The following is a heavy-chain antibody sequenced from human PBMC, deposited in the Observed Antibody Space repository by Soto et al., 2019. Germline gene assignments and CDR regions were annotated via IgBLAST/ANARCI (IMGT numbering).Heavy chain of an antibody. V-gene: IGHV4-39*01. D-gene: IGHD6-25*01. CDR2: IYYSGST. Sequence: SQRLLLPYTVAAASTSRIRHYLCLFRKPQGKGLEWIGSIYYSGSTYYNPSLKSRVTISVDTSKNQFSLKLSSVTAADTAVYYCASQSSVYYYYGMDVWGQGTTVT. CDR3: ASQSSVYYYYGMDV. CDR1: AASTSRIRHY. J-gene: IGHJ6*02.